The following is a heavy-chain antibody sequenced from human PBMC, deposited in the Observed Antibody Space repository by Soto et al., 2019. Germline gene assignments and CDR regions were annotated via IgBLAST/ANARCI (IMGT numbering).Heavy chain of an antibody. V-gene: IGHV5-51*01. CDR2: IYPGDSDT. CDR1: GYSFTSYW. CDR3: ARVTTPSFYYYGMDV. D-gene: IGHD4-4*01. Sequence: PGESLKISCKGSGYSFTSYWIGWVRQMPGKGLEWMGIIYPGDSDTRYSPSFQGQVTISADKSISTAYLQWSSLKASDTAMYYCARVTTPSFYYYGMDVWGQGTTVTVSS. J-gene: IGHJ6*02.